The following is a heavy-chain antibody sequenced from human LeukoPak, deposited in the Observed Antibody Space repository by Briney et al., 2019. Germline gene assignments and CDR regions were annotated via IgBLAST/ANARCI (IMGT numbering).Heavy chain of an antibody. Sequence: GGPLRLSCAASGFTVSSNYMSWVRQAPGKGLEWVSVIDSGGSTYYADSVKGRFTISRDNSKNTLYLQMNSLRAEDTAVYYCARARAAAGIGGLVGYYYYGMDVWGKGTTVTVSS. CDR1: GFTVSSNY. V-gene: IGHV3-53*01. D-gene: IGHD6-13*01. CDR2: IDSGGST. CDR3: ARARAAAGIGGLVGYYYYGMDV. J-gene: IGHJ6*04.